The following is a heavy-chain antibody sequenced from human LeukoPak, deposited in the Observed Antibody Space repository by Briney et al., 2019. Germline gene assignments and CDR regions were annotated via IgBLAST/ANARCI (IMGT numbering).Heavy chain of an antibody. CDR3: AIDEYYYDSSGYYYGEDY. CDR1: GYTFTSYD. D-gene: IGHD3-22*01. J-gene: IGHJ4*02. V-gene: IGHV1-8*01. CDR2: MNPNSGNT. Sequence: EASVKVSXKASGYTFTSYDINWVRQAPGQGLEWMGWMNPNSGNTGYAQKFQGRVTMTRNTSISTAYMELSSLRSEDTAVYYCAIDEYYYDSSGYYYGEDYWGQGTLVTVSS.